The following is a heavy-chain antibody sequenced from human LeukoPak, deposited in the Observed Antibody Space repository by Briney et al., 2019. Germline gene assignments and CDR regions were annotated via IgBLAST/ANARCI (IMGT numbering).Heavy chain of an antibody. CDR1: EFTFGDFA. CDR2: ISGSGGST. J-gene: IGHJ6*03. CDR3: AKDGGEYYDILTGYYPRLYYMDV. D-gene: IGHD3-9*01. V-gene: IGHV3-23*01. Sequence: GGSLRLSCTASEFTFGDFAISWVRQAPGKGLEWVSAISGSGGSTYYADSVKGRFTISRDNSKNTLYLQMNSLRAEDTAVYYCAKDGGEYYDILTGYYPRLYYMDVWGKGTTVTISS.